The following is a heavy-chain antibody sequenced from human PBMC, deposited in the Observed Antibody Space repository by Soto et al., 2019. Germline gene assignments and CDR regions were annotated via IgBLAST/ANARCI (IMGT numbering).Heavy chain of an antibody. CDR1: GVTFSRQD. CDR2: IIPIFGTP. D-gene: IGHD5-12*01. Sequence: VQLVQSGAEVKKPGSSVKVSCKASGVTFSRQDMRWVRQAPGQGLEWMGGIIPIFGTPQYAENFQDRLTITADESTRTAYMELSILTSEDTAMYYCATNGGTDGYNFDYWGQGTLVTVSS. CDR3: ATNGGTDGYNFDY. J-gene: IGHJ4*02. V-gene: IGHV1-69*01.